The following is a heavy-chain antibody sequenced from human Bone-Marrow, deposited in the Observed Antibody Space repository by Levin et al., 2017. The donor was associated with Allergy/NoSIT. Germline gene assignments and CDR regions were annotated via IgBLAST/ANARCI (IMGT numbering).Heavy chain of an antibody. CDR1: GFTFNNYA. J-gene: IGHJ4*02. Sequence: SGGSLRLSCVASGFTFNNYAIYWVRQAPGKGLEWVAIISYEGSNQYYADSVKGRFTVSRDNSKNTVFLQMNSLRPEDTAVYYCARDRAALLWFGELLYWGQGTLVTVSS. V-gene: IGHV3-30-3*01. CDR3: ARDRAALLWFGELLY. D-gene: IGHD3-10*01. CDR2: ISYEGSNQ.